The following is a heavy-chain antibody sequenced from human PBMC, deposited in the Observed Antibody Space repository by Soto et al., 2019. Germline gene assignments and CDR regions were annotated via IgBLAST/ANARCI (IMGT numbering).Heavy chain of an antibody. J-gene: IGHJ6*02. CDR1: GGSISSYY. D-gene: IGHD3-10*01. CDR2: IYYSGST. V-gene: IGHV4-59*01. Sequence: PPETLSLTCTVSGGSISSYYWSWIRQPPGKGLEWIGYIYYSGSTNYNPSLKSRVTISVDTSKNQFSLKLSSVTAADTAVYYCAREGRDYYGSGRPYYGMDVWGQGTTVTVSS. CDR3: AREGRDYYGSGRPYYGMDV.